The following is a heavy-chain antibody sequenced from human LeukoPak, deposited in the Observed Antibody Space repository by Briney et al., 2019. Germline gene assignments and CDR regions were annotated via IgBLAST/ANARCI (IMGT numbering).Heavy chain of an antibody. CDR1: GGSITSSTYY. V-gene: IGHV4-39*07. D-gene: IGHD3-22*01. Sequence: SETLSLTCSVSGGSITSSTYYWGWIRQPPGKGLEWIGSIYYSGSTYYNPSLKSRVTISVDTSKNQFSLKLNSVTAADTAVYYCARDLRITMIVVAGAGAFDMWGQGTMVTVSS. J-gene: IGHJ3*02. CDR2: IYYSGST. CDR3: ARDLRITMIVVAGAGAFDM.